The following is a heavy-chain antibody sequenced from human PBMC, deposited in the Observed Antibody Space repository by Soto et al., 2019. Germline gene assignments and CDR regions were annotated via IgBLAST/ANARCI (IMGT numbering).Heavy chain of an antibody. V-gene: IGHV3-30-3*01. D-gene: IGHD1-26*01. CDR2: ISYDGSNK. Sequence: QVQLVESGGGVVQPGRSLRLSCAASGFTFSSYAMHWVRQAPGKGLEWVAVISYDGSNKYYADSVKGRFTISRDNSKNTLYLQMNSLRAEDTAVYYCARGGRGDAFDIWGQGTMVTVSS. CDR3: ARGGRGDAFDI. J-gene: IGHJ3*02. CDR1: GFTFSSYA.